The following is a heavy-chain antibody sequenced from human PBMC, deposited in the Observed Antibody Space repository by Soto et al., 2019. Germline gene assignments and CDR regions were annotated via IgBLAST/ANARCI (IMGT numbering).Heavy chain of an antibody. V-gene: IGHV3-23*01. CDR3: AKEGGTVAGTEIDY. D-gene: IGHD6-19*01. CDR1: GFTFSRYA. CDR2: ISGSGADT. Sequence: EVQLLESGGGLVQPGGSLRLSCAAPGFTFSRYAMSWVRQAPGKGLEWVAAISGSGADTDYADSVKGRFTISRDNSKNTLDLQINSLRAEDSAVYYCAKEGGTVAGTEIDYWGQGTLVTVSS. J-gene: IGHJ4*02.